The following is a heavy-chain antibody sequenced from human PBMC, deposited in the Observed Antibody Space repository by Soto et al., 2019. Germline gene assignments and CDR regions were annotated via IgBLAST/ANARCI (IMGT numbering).Heavy chain of an antibody. CDR3: ARRRDYVWGSYRPARYNWFAP. Sequence: LRNSYKASGGSFASLGVGRVRQKPGKGLEWMGIIYPGDSDIRYSPSLQGQVTISADKSISTAYLQWSSLKASDTAMYYCARRRDYVWGSYRPARYNWFAPWGQGTLVTVFS. CDR2: IYPGDSDI. CDR1: GGSFASLG. J-gene: IGHJ5*02. D-gene: IGHD3-16*02. V-gene: IGHV5-51*01.